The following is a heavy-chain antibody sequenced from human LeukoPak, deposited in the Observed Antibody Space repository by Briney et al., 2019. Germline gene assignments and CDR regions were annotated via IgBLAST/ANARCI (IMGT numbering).Heavy chain of an antibody. D-gene: IGHD6-13*01. Sequence: GGSLRLSCAASGFTFSSYWMHWVRQAPGKGLVWVSRINSDGTNIRYADSVKGRFTMSRDNAKNTLYLQMNSLRAEDAAVYYCAILTGIAAAAWGQGTLVTVSS. CDR3: AILTGIAAAA. J-gene: IGHJ5*02. V-gene: IGHV3-74*01. CDR2: INSDGTNI. CDR1: GFTFSSYW.